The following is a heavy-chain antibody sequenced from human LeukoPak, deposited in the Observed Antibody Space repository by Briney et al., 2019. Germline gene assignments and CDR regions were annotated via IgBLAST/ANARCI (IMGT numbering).Heavy chain of an antibody. D-gene: IGHD2-2*01. Sequence: APVKVSCKASGYTFTGYYMHWVRQAPGQGLEWMGWINPNSGGTNYAQKFQGRVTMTRDTSISTAYMELSRLRSDDTAVYYCARVGTSPTGNWFDPWGQGTLVTVSS. CDR1: GYTFTGYY. CDR3: ARVGTSPTGNWFDP. CDR2: INPNSGGT. V-gene: IGHV1-2*02. J-gene: IGHJ5*02.